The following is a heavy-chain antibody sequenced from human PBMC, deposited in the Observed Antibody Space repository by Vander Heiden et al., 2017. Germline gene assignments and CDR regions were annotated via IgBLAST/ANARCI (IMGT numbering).Heavy chain of an antibody. CDR2: IYYSGST. J-gene: IGHJ4*02. CDR3: ASLNSIAAAGNTFDY. CDR1: GGSISSSSYY. D-gene: IGHD6-13*01. Sequence: QLQLQESGPALVKPSETLSLTCTVSGGSISSSSYYWGWIRQPPGKGLEWIGSIYYSGSTYYNPSLKSRVTISVDTSKNQFSLKLSSVTAADTAVYYCASLNSIAAAGNTFDYWGQGTLVTVSS. V-gene: IGHV4-39*01.